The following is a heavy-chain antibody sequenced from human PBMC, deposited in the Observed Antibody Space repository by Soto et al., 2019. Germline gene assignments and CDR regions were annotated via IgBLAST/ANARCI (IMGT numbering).Heavy chain of an antibody. J-gene: IGHJ6*02. CDR3: ASSHIAAAPYSMDV. V-gene: IGHV1-3*01. D-gene: IGHD6-13*01. CDR1: GYTFTGYY. Sequence: ASVKVSCKASGYTFTGYYMHWVRQAPGQRLEWMGWINAGNGNTKYSQKFQGRVTITRDTSASTAYMELSSLRSEDTAVYYCASSHIAAAPYSMDVWGQGTTVTVSS. CDR2: INAGNGNT.